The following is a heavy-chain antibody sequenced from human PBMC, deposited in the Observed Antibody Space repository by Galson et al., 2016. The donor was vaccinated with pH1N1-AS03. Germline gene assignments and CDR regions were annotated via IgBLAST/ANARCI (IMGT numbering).Heavy chain of an antibody. D-gene: IGHD2-2*01. CDR1: GGSFSSFS. Sequence: SVKVSCKASGGSFSSFSINWARQAPGQGLEWMGRITLPLGIAHSAQRFQGRVTITADKSTSTAYMDLSTLISEDTAMYYCAREECSSSSCRRDQNYYMDVWGKGTTVTVSS. CDR2: ITLPLGIA. V-gene: IGHV1-69*02. CDR3: AREECSSSSCRRDQNYYMDV. J-gene: IGHJ6*03.